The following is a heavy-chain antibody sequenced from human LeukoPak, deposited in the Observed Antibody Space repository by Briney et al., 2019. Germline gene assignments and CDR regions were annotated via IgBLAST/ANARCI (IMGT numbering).Heavy chain of an antibody. Sequence: GASVKVSCKASGGTFSSYAISWVRQAPGQGLEWMGRIIPILGIANYAQKFQGRVTITADKSTSTAYMELNSLRSEDTAVYYCARVGEAYYFDYWGQGTLVTVSS. D-gene: IGHD3-16*01. CDR1: GGTFSSYA. V-gene: IGHV1-69*04. CDR3: ARVGEAYYFDY. CDR2: IIPILGIA. J-gene: IGHJ4*02.